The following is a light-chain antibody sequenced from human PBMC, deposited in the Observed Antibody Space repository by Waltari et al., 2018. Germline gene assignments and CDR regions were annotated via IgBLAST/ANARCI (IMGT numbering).Light chain of an antibody. Sequence: EIVLTQSLGTLSLSPGERPTLSCRASQSVGSNYLVWYQQRPGQAPRLLIYGASSRATGIPDRFSGSGSGTDFTLTISRLEPEDFAVYYCQQYGTSSSVGQGTRLEIK. V-gene: IGKV3-20*01. CDR3: QQYGTSSS. CDR1: QSVGSNY. J-gene: IGKJ5*01. CDR2: GAS.